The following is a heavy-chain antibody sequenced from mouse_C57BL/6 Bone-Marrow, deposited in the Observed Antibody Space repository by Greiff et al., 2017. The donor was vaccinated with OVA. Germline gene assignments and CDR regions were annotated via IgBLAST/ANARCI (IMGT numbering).Heavy chain of an antibody. D-gene: IGHD2-4*01. CDR3: VREGLRRGAWFAY. CDR2: INPSSGYT. Sequence: QVQLQQSGAELAKPGASVKLSCKASGYTFTSYWMHWVKQRPGQGLEWIGYINPSSGYTKYNQKFKDKATLTADKSSSTAYMQLSSLTYEDSAVDYCVREGLRRGAWFAYWGQGTLVTVSA. V-gene: IGHV1-7*01. J-gene: IGHJ3*01. CDR1: GYTFTSYW.